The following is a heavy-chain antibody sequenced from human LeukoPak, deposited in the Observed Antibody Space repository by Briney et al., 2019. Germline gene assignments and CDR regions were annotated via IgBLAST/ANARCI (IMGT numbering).Heavy chain of an antibody. Sequence: SETLSLTCSVSGDSLTSGFYWSWIRQPPGKGLEWIGYIYYSGSTNYNPSLKSRVTISVDTSKNQFSLKLSSVTAADTAVYYCARGSATVSWFDPWGQGTLVTVSS. D-gene: IGHD4-17*01. J-gene: IGHJ5*02. V-gene: IGHV4-59*12. CDR2: IYYSGST. CDR1: GDSLTSGFY. CDR3: ARGSATVSWFDP.